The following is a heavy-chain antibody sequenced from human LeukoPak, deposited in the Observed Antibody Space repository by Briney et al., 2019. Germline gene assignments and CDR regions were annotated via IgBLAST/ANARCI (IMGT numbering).Heavy chain of an antibody. J-gene: IGHJ3*02. D-gene: IGHD1-26*01. Sequence: SETLSLTCTVSGGSISSYYWTWIRQPPGKGLEWIGYLDYSGSTNYNPSLKSRVTISVDTSKNQFSLKLSSVTAADTAVYYCARDSDIDAFDIWGQGTMVTVSS. CDR2: LDYSGST. V-gene: IGHV4-59*01. CDR3: ARDSDIDAFDI. CDR1: GGSISSYY.